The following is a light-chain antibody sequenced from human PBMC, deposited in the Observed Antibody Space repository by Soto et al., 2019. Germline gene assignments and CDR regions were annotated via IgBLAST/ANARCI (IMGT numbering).Light chain of an antibody. Sequence: QSALTQPASVSGSPGQSITISCTGTSSDVGGYNYVSWYQQHPGKAPKLMIYEVSNRPSGVSNRFSGSKSGNTASLTISGLQAEDEADYYCKSRTTRNTLVFGGGTQLTVL. CDR3: KSRTTRNTLV. CDR2: EVS. CDR1: SSDVGGYNY. J-gene: IGLJ3*02. V-gene: IGLV2-14*01.